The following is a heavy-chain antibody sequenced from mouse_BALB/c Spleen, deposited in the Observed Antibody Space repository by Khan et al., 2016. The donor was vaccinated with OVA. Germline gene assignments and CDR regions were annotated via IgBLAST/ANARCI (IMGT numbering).Heavy chain of an antibody. CDR1: GFTFSSYG. D-gene: IGHD1-1*01. V-gene: IGHV5-17*02. CDR2: ISGDSNTI. Sequence: EVQLQESGGGLVQPGGSRKLSCAASGFTFSSYGMHWVRQAPEKGLEWVAYISGDSNTIYYADTVKGRFTISRDNPKNTLFLQMTSLMSEDTARYYCATSYFDGYYFDYWGPGTTLTVSS. CDR3: ATSYFDGYYFDY. J-gene: IGHJ2*01.